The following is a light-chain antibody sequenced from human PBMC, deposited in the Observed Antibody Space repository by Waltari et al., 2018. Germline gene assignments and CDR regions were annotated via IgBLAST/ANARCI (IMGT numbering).Light chain of an antibody. V-gene: IGKV3-11*01. CDR2: DAS. J-gene: IGKJ2*01. Sequence: EIVLTQSPATLSLSPGETATLSCRASQSVGTYLAWYQQKPGQAPRLLIYDASNRATGIPARFRGSGSGTDFTLTISSLEAEDFAVYYCQQRSNWTPHTFGQGASLEIK. CDR1: QSVGTY. CDR3: QQRSNWTPHT.